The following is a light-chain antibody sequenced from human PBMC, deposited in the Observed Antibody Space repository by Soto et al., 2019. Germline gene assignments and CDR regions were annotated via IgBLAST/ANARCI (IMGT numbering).Light chain of an antibody. V-gene: IGKV4-1*01. J-gene: IGKJ4*01. CDR2: WAY. CDR1: QSVLYSSNNKNY. CDR3: KQYYSLPLT. Sequence: DIVMTQSPDSLAVSLGERATINCKSSQSVLYSSNNKNYLVWYQQKPRQPHKLLIYWAYSRESGVPDRFSGSGSGTDFTLTISSLQAEDVAVYYCKQYYSLPLTFGGGTKVDIK.